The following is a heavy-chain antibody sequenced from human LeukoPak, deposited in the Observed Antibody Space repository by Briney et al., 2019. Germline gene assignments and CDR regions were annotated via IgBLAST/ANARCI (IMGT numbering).Heavy chain of an antibody. CDR1: GFTFSSYA. V-gene: IGHV3-30-3*01. CDR3: AREGVSGWYTKFDY. CDR2: ISYDGSNK. J-gene: IGHJ4*02. Sequence: PGGSLRLSCAASGFTFSSYAMHWVRQAPGKGLEWVAVISYDGSNKYYADSVKGRFTISRDNSKNTLYLQMNSLRAEDTAVYYCAREGVSGWYTKFDYWGQGTLVTVSS. D-gene: IGHD6-19*01.